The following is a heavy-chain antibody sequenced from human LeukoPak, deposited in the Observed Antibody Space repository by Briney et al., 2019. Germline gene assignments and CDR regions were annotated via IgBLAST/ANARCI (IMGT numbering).Heavy chain of an antibody. CDR1: GFTFSDYY. CDR3: ARRVGATKTPNWYFDL. CDR2: ISSSGSTI. Sequence: GGSLRLSCAASGFTFSDYYMSWIRQAPGKGLEWVSYISSSGSTIYYADSVKGRFTISRDNAKNSLYLQMNSLRAEDTAVYYCARRVGATKTPNWYFDLWGRGTLVTVSS. D-gene: IGHD1-26*01. J-gene: IGHJ2*01. V-gene: IGHV3-11*01.